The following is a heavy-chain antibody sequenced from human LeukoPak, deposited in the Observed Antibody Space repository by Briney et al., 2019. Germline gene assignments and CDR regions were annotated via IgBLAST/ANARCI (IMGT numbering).Heavy chain of an antibody. D-gene: IGHD1-26*01. CDR2: IYYSGST. Sequence: SETLSLTCTVSGGSISSYYWSWIRQPPGKGLEWIGYIYYSGSTNYNPSLKSRVTISVDTSKNQFSLKLSSVTAADTAVYYCARVSSGATTVDYWGQGTLVTVSS. J-gene: IGHJ4*02. CDR3: ARVSSGATTVDY. CDR1: GGSISSYY. V-gene: IGHV4-59*01.